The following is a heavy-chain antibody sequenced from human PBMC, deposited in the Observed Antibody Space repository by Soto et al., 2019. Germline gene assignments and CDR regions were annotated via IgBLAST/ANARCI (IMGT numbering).Heavy chain of an antibody. V-gene: IGHV3-23*01. D-gene: IGHD4-4*01. CDR2: ISGSGIST. Sequence: EVELMESGGGLVQPGGSLRLSCAASGFPFSTYPMNWVRQVPGKGLEWVSGISGSGISTFYADSVKGRFPISRDNSKNTVYLQMNRLRAEDTALYYCVKLPVTTASYYYFGMDVWGHGTTVTVSS. CDR3: VKLPVTTASYYYFGMDV. J-gene: IGHJ6*02. CDR1: GFPFSTYP.